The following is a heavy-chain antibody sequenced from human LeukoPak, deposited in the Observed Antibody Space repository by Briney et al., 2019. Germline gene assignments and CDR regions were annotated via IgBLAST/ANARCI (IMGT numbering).Heavy chain of an antibody. J-gene: IGHJ6*02. D-gene: IGHD3-10*01. CDR3: ARRGGSGSYFTYYYYYGMDV. V-gene: IGHV1-18*01. Sequence: ASVKASCKASGYTFTSYGISWVRQAPGQGLEWMGWISAYNGNTNYAQKLQGRVTMTTDTSTSTAYMELRSLRSDDTAVYYCARRGGSGSYFTYYYYYGMDVWGQGTTVTVSS. CDR2: ISAYNGNT. CDR1: GYTFTSYG.